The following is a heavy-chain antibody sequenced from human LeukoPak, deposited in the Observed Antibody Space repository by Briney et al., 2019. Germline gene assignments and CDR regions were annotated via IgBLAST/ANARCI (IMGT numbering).Heavy chain of an antibody. CDR3: AKDQRITMIVVVIKGDAFDI. Sequence: PSETLSLTCTVSGGSISSYYWSWIRQPPGKGLEWIGYIYYSGSTNYNPSLKSRVTISVDTSKNQFSLKLSSVTAADTAVYYCAKDQRITMIVVVIKGDAFDIWGQGTMVTVSS. CDR2: IYYSGST. D-gene: IGHD3-22*01. CDR1: GGSISSYY. J-gene: IGHJ3*02. V-gene: IGHV4-59*12.